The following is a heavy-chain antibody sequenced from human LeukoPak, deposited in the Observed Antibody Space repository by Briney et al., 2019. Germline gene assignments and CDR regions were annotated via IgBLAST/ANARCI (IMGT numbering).Heavy chain of an antibody. V-gene: IGHV4-39*07. CDR1: GGSISSYY. Sequence: SETLSLTCTVSGGSISSYYWGWIRQPPGKGLEWIGSIYYSGSTYYSPSLKSRVTISVDTSKNQFSLKLSSVTAADTAVYYCARAPPGMRAFDIWGQGTMVTVSS. CDR3: ARAPPGMRAFDI. CDR2: IYYSGST. D-gene: IGHD2-2*01. J-gene: IGHJ3*02.